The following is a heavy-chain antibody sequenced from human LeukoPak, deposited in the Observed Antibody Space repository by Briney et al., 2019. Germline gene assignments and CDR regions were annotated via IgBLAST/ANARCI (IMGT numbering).Heavy chain of an antibody. Sequence: KPGESLKISCQGSGSSFTNYWIGWVRQLPGKGLEWMGVIYPGDSDTIYSPSFQGQVPISADKSIITAYLQWSSLKASDTAMYYCARRLMYYYDSSGYDVAFDIWGQGTMVTVSS. V-gene: IGHV5-51*01. D-gene: IGHD3-22*01. J-gene: IGHJ3*02. CDR2: IYPGDSDT. CDR1: GSSFTNYW. CDR3: ARRLMYYYDSSGYDVAFDI.